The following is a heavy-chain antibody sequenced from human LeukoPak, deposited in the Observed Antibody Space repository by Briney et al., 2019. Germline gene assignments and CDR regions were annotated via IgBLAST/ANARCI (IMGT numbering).Heavy chain of an antibody. CDR3: ARGGAAEFDY. CDR1: GYIFTGYY. Sequence: ASVKVSCKASGYIFTGYYIHWVRQAPGQGLEWMGWISAYNGNTNYAQKLQGRVTMTTDTSTSTAYMELRSLRSDDKAVYYCARGGAAEFDYWGQGTLVTVSS. V-gene: IGHV1-18*04. J-gene: IGHJ4*02. D-gene: IGHD6-13*01. CDR2: ISAYNGNT.